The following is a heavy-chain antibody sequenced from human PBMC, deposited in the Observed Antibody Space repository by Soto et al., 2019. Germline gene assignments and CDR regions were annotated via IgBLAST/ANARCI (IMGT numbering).Heavy chain of an antibody. CDR2: INYSGTT. J-gene: IGHJ6*02. V-gene: IGHV4-31*03. D-gene: IGHD1-26*01. CDR1: GGSFSSDSFI. CDR3: ARDHKWDGMDG. Sequence: QVQLQESGPGLVKPSQTLSLTCSVSGGSFSSDSFIWSWVRQFPGKGLEWIGYINYSGTTYYNPSLRSRITMSVDTSKNQFSLKLSSVTAADTAVYYCARDHKWDGMDGWGQGTTVTVSS.